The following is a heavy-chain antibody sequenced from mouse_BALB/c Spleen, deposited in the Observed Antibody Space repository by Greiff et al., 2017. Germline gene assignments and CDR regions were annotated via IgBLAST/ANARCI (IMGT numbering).Heavy chain of an antibody. CDR1: GFTFSSYA. J-gene: IGHJ4*01. D-gene: IGHD1-2*01. CDR2: ITSGGSYS. CDR3: ARHDYGYYGMDY. V-gene: IGHV5-9-3*01. Sequence: EVHLVESGGGLVKPGGSLKLSCAASGFTFSSYAMSWVRQTPEKRLEWVAIITSGGSYSYYPDSVKGRFIISRDNAKNTLYLQMSSLRSEDTAMYYCARHDYGYYGMDYWGQGTSVTVSS.